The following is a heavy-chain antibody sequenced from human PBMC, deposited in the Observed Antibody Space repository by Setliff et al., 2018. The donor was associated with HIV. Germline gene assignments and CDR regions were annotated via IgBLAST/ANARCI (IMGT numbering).Heavy chain of an antibody. V-gene: IGHV1-2*02. CDR3: VKADVLLCDV. Sequence: ASVKVSCKTSGYSFTGHFLHWVRQAPGHGLEWMGWIDPNSTDTNYALKFQGRVTFTTDTSVSTSYMELERLSTDDTAIYYCVKADVLLCDVWGQGTLVTVSS. CDR2: IDPNSTDT. D-gene: IGHD3-16*01. CDR1: GYSFTGHF. J-gene: IGHJ4*02.